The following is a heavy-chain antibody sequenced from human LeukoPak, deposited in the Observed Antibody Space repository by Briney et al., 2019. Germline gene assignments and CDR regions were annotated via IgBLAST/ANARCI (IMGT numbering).Heavy chain of an antibody. V-gene: IGHV3-21*01. CDR2: ISSSSSYI. CDR3: ARDFRIYGMDV. J-gene: IGHJ6*02. CDR1: GFTFSSYS. Sequence: GGCLRLSCAASGFTFSSYSMNWVRRAPGKGLEWVSSISSSSSYIYYADSVKGRFTISRDNAKNSLYLQMNSLRAEDTAVYYCARDFRIYGMDVWGQGTTVTVSS.